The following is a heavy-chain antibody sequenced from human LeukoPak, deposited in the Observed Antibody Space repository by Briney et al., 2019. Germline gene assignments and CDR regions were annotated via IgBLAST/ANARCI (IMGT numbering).Heavy chain of an antibody. CDR3: ARDPGVPGTVRAGYFDY. V-gene: IGHV3-11*04. J-gene: IGHJ4*02. Sequence: GGSLRLSCAASGFTFSDYYMSWIRQAPGKGLEWVSYISSSGSTIYYADSVKSRFTISRDNAKNSLYLQMNSLRAEDTAVHYCARDPGVPGTVRAGYFDYWGQGTLVTVSS. CDR1: GFTFSDYY. D-gene: IGHD3-10*01. CDR2: ISSSGSTI.